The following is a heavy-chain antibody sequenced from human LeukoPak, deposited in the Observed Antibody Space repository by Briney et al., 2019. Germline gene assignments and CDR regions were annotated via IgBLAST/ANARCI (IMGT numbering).Heavy chain of an antibody. CDR2: IASKTDGGAT. J-gene: IGHJ4*02. CDR3: TTGIRGD. CDR1: GFTFSNAW. V-gene: IGHV3-15*04. D-gene: IGHD3-10*01. Sequence: GGSLRLSCAASGFTFSNAWMSWVRQAPGEGLDWVGRIASKTDGGATDYAAPVKGRFTISRDDSKNTLNLQMNSLKTEDTAVYYCTTGIRGDWGQGTLVTVSS.